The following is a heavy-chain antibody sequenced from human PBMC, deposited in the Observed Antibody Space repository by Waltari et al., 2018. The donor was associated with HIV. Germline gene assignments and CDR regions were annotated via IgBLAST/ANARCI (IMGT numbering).Heavy chain of an antibody. J-gene: IGHJ4*02. CDR1: EGTFSSYA. CDR2: IIPILGIA. D-gene: IGHD6-19*01. CDR3: ARGDYSSGWYYFDY. V-gene: IGHV1-69*04. Sequence: QVQLVQSGAEVKKPGSSVKVSCKASEGTFSSYAISWVRQAPGQGLEWMGRIIPILGIANYAQKFQGRVTITADKSTSTAYMELSSLRSEDTAVYYCARGDYSSGWYYFDYWGQGTLVTVSS.